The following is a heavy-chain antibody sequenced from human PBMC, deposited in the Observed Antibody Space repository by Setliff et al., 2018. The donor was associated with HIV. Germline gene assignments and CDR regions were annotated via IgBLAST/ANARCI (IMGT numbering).Heavy chain of an antibody. CDR2: ISSSFIYT. Sequence: PGGSLRLSCAASGFTFSDYYMSWIRQAPGKGLERVSYISSSFIYTDYADSVKGRVTISRDNAKKSLYLQMNSLRAEDTAGGSSEYFGQHWGQGTLVTVSS. CDR3: EYFGQH. J-gene: IGHJ1*01. D-gene: IGHD3-22*01. V-gene: IGHV3-11*03. CDR1: GFTFSDYY.